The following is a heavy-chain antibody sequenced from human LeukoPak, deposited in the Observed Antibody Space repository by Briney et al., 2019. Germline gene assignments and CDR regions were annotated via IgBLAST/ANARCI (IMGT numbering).Heavy chain of an antibody. CDR1: GGSFSGYY. J-gene: IGHJ5*02. CDR3: ARGGGIVVVPAATSVAFDP. D-gene: IGHD2-2*01. V-gene: IGHV4-34*01. Sequence: ASETLSLTCAVYGGSFSGYYWSWIRQPPGKGLEWIGEINHSGSTNYNPSLKSRVTISVDTSKNQFSLKLSSVTAADTAVYYCARGGGIVVVPAATSVAFDPWGQGTLVTVSS. CDR2: INHSGST.